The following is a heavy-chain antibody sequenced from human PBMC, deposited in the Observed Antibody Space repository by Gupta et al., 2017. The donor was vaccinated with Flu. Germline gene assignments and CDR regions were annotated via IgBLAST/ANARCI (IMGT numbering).Heavy chain of an antibody. V-gene: IGHV3-23*01. J-gene: IGHJ4*02. CDR2: INTDGNT. D-gene: IGHD3-10*01. Sequence: WVRQAPWTGLQWVSSINTDGNTYYTDSVKGRFIISRDYSNSMLYLKMNSLAAEDTAIYYCVKGGPLAGSPEYWGQGALVTVSS. CDR3: VKGGPLAGSPEY.